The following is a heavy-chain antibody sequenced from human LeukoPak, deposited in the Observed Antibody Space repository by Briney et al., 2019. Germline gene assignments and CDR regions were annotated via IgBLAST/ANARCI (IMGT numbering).Heavy chain of an antibody. J-gene: IGHJ2*01. CDR2: ISSSGSTI. Sequence: PGGSQRLSCAASGFTFSDYYMSWIRQAPGKGLEWVSYISSSGSTIYYADSVKGRFTISRDNAKNSLYLQMNSLRAEDTAVYYCARCSSWASHFDLWGRGTLVTVSS. CDR3: ARCSSWASHFDL. CDR1: GFTFSDYY. D-gene: IGHD6-13*01. V-gene: IGHV3-11*01.